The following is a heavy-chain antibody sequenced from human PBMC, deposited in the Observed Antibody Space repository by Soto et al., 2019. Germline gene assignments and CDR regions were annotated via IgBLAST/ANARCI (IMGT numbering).Heavy chain of an antibody. Sequence: PGGSLRLSCAASGFTFSSYAMHWVRQAPGKGLEWVAVISYDGSNKYYADSVKGRFTISRDSSKNTLYLQMNSLRPEDTAMYYCARDSESGYESGGPLGYWGQGTQVTV. D-gene: IGHD5-12*01. J-gene: IGHJ4*02. CDR3: ARDSESGYESGGPLGY. CDR1: GFTFSSYA. CDR2: ISYDGSNK. V-gene: IGHV3-30-3*01.